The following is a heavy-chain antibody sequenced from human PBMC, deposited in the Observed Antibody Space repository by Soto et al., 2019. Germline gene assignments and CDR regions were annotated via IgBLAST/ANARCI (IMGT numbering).Heavy chain of an antibody. CDR3: ARRIATAGAHAFDI. CDR2: ITSSNSAI. Sequence: QVQLVESGGGLVKPGGSLRLSCAASGFTFSDYYMSWIRQAPGKGLEWVSDITSSNSAIYYADSVKGRFTISRDNAKNSLYLQMNSLRAEDTAVYYCARRIATAGAHAFDIWGQGTMVTVSS. CDR1: GFTFSDYY. J-gene: IGHJ3*02. D-gene: IGHD6-13*01. V-gene: IGHV3-11*01.